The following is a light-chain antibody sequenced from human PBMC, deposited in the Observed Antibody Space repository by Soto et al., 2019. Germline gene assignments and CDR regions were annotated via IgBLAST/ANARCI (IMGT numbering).Light chain of an antibody. CDR2: KAS. CDR3: QQYNSYSQYT. CDR1: QSISSW. Sequence: DIQMTQSPSTLSASVGDRVTITCRASQSISSWLAWYQQKPGKAPKLLIYKASSLESGVPSRFSGSGSWTEFTLNISSLQPDDFATYYCQQYNSYSQYTFGQGTKLEIK. V-gene: IGKV1-5*03. J-gene: IGKJ2*01.